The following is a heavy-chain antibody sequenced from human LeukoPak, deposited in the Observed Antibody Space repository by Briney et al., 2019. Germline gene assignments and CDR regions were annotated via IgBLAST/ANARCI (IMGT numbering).Heavy chain of an antibody. J-gene: IGHJ3*02. Sequence: SETLSLTCTVSGGSISRYYWSWIRHPPGKGLEWIGYIYYSGSTNYHPPLKSRVTIPVDTSKQQFSLELGSGTGAGTGVYYCGRRGGKEQGRAFDIWGQGTMVTVSS. CDR2: IYYSGST. V-gene: IGHV4-59*08. D-gene: IGHD3-16*01. CDR3: GRRGGKEQGRAFDI. CDR1: GGSISRYY.